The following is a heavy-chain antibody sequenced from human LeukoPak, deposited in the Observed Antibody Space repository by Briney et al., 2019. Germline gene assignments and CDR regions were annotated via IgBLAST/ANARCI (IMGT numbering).Heavy chain of an antibody. CDR1: GYSITGYY. J-gene: IGHJ4*02. CDR3: AREVGYLLGEYRLGF. V-gene: IGHV1-2*02. CDR2: INPDSGDT. Sequence: ASVKVSCKASGYSITGYYMLWVRQAPGQGLEWMGWINPDSGDTKYAQKFQGRVTMTRDTSISTAYMEVSRLRFDDTAMYYCAREVGYLLGEYRLGFWGPGTLVTVSS. D-gene: IGHD3-10*01.